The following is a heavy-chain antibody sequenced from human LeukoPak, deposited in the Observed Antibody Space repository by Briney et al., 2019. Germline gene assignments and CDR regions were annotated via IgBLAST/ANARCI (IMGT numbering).Heavy chain of an antibody. CDR1: GDTFSSYA. CDR3: ARDRAPWIAAAGHDAFDI. D-gene: IGHD6-13*01. J-gene: IGHJ3*02. Sequence: EASVKVSCKASGDTFSSYAISWVRQAPGQGLEWMGRIIPILGIANYAQKFQGRVTITADESTSTAYMELRSLRSDDTAVYYCARDRAPWIAAAGHDAFDIWGQGTMVTVSS. V-gene: IGHV1-69*04. CDR2: IIPILGIA.